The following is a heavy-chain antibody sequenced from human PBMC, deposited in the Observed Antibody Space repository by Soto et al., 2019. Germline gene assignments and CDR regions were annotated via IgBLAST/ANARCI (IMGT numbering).Heavy chain of an antibody. CDR2: VTRGGSA. CDR1: GFTFSNYA. CDR3: AKDDCSICNGPAYNFDMDV. Sequence: GGSLRLSCAASGFTFSNYAMTWVRQATGKGLEWVSGVTRGGSAYYADSVKGRFTISRDNSKNTVFLQMNSLRAEDTAIYYCAKDDCSICNGPAYNFDMDVWGQGTTVTSP. J-gene: IGHJ6*02. V-gene: IGHV3-23*01. D-gene: IGHD2-15*01.